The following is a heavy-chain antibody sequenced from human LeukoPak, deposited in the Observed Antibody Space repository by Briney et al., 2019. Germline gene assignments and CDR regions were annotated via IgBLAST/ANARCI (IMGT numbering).Heavy chain of an antibody. J-gene: IGHJ6*03. CDR3: ARVNIRSYRYYYYYYYMDV. Sequence: SETLSLTCTVSGGSISSYYWSWIRQPAGKGLEWIGRIYTSGSTNYNPSLKSRVTMSVDTSKNQFSLKLSSVTAADTAVYYCARVNIRSYRYYYYYYYMDVWGKGTTVTVSS. CDR2: IYTSGST. D-gene: IGHD3-16*02. CDR1: GGSISSYY. V-gene: IGHV4-4*07.